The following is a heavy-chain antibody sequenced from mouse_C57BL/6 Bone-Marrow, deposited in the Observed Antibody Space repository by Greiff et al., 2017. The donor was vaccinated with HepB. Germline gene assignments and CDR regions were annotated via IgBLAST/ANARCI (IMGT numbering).Heavy chain of an antibody. D-gene: IGHD2-2*01. CDR2: ISDGGSYT. J-gene: IGHJ3*01. CDR1: GFTFSSYA. Sequence: EVQLVESGGGLVKPGGSLKLSCAASGFTFSSYAMPWVRQTPEKRLEWVATISDGGSYTYYPDNVKGRFTISRDNAKNNLYLQISHLKSEDTAMYYCASPYGYDAAYWGQGTLVTVSA. CDR3: ASPYGYDAAY. V-gene: IGHV5-4*01.